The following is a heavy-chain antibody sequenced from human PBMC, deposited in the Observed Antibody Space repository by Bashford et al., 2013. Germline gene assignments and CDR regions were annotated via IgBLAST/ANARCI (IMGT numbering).Heavy chain of an antibody. CDR1: GFSFSSYW. V-gene: IGHV3-74*01. CDR2: ISDDGRST. Sequence: GGSLRLSCVASGFSFSSYWMNWVRQTPGKGLVWVSRISDDGRSTSHAESVKGRFTISRDNAKSTLYLQMNSLRVEDTAVYYCARVGTSYSSDWPFDYWGQGTQVTVSS. CDR3: ARVGTSYSSDWPFDY. D-gene: IGHD6-19*01. J-gene: IGHJ4*02.